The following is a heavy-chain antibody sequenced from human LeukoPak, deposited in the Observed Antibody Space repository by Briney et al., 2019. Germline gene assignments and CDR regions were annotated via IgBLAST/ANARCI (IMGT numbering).Heavy chain of an antibody. CDR2: MYYSGSA. V-gene: IGHV4-39*01. J-gene: IGHJ4*02. D-gene: IGHD3-22*01. CDR3: ARQYYDSTGYYYFDY. CDR1: GDFITGSTYY. Sequence: SETLSLTCTVSGDFITGSTYYWGWIRQPPGKGLEWIGSMYYSGSAYSNPSLRSRVTMSADTSKNQFSLNLKSVTAADTAVYYCARQYYDSTGYYYFDYWGQGTLVTVSS.